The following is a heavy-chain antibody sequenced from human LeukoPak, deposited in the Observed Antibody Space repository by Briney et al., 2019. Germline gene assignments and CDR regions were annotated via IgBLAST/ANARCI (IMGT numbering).Heavy chain of an antibody. J-gene: IGHJ4*02. CDR2: IKQDGSEK. D-gene: IGHD3-22*01. V-gene: IGHV3-7*04. Sequence: PGGSLRLSCAASGFTFSSYWMSWVRQAPGKGLEWVANIKQDGSEKYYVDSVKGRFTISRDNAKNSLYLQMNSLRAEDTAVYYCARGENYDSSGYYGYWGQGTLVTVSS. CDR3: ARGENYDSSGYYGY. CDR1: GFTFSSYW.